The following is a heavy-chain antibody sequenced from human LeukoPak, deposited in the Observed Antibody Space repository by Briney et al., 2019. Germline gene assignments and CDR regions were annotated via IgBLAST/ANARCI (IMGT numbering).Heavy chain of an antibody. CDR1: GYTFTDYY. Sequence: ASVKVSCKASGYTFTDYYMHWVRQAPGQGLEWMGWINPNSGGTNSAQQFQGRVTMTRDMSISTAYMEASRLRSDDTAVYCCAREGRITVALSLDYWGQGTLVTVSS. J-gene: IGHJ4*02. V-gene: IGHV1-2*02. CDR2: INPNSGGT. D-gene: IGHD6-19*01. CDR3: AREGRITVALSLDY.